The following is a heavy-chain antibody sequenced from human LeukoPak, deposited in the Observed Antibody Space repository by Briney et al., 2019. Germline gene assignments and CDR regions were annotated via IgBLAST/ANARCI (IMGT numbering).Heavy chain of an antibody. CDR1: GFTFSDYG. D-gene: IGHD3-10*01. V-gene: IGHV3-33*01. CDR3: AWYELLWFLAY. Sequence: GGSLRLSCAASGFTFSDYGMYWVRQAPGKGLEWVAVIWYDGSNKYYADSVKGRFTISRDNAKNTLYLQMNSLRAEDGAVYYCAWYELLWFLAYLGQGTLVSVSS. CDR2: IWYDGSNK. J-gene: IGHJ4*02.